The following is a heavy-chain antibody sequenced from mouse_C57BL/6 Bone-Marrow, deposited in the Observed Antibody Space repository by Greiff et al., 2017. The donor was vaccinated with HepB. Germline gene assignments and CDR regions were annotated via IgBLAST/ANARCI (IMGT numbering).Heavy chain of an antibody. V-gene: IGHV5-4*03. CDR1: GFTFSSYA. CDR2: ISDGGSYT. J-gene: IGHJ2*01. CDR3: ASEYFDY. Sequence: EVNVVESGGGLVKPGGSLKLSCAASGFTFSSYAMSWVRQTPEKRLEWVATISDGGSYTYYPDNVKGRFTISRDNAKNNLYLQMSHLKSEDTAMYYCASEYFDYWGQGTTLTVSS.